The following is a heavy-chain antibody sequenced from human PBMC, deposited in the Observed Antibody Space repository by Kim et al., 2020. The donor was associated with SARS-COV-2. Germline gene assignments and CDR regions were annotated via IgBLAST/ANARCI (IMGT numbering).Heavy chain of an antibody. V-gene: IGHV4-61*01. J-gene: IGHJ4*02. CDR3: MRHEDGSGRVN. CDR1: GDSVSSSTSY. Sequence: SETLSLTCTVSGDSVSSSTSYWSWIRQAPGEGLEWIAYIVGSGRTKYNPSLMSRLSISQDTSKNQFFLNFDAVTAADTAVYYCMRHEDGSGRVNWGQGT. D-gene: IGHD6-19*01. CDR2: IVGSGRT.